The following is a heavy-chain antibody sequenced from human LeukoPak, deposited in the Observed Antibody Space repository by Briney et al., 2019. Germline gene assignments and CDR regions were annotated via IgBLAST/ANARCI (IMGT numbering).Heavy chain of an antibody. CDR2: ISSSGTTV. CDR3: AKIVAPNRVDY. Sequence: GGSLRLSCAISSFTFRGFAINWLRQAPGKGPEWVSYISSSGTTVYYADFVKGRFIISRDQRSLYLQMNSLRAEDTAVYYCAKIVAPNRVDYWGQGTLVTVSS. J-gene: IGHJ4*02. V-gene: IGHV3-48*01. D-gene: IGHD1-14*01. CDR1: SFTFRGFA.